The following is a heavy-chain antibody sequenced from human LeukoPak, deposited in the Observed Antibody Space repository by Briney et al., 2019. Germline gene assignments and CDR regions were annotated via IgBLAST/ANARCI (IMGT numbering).Heavy chain of an antibody. D-gene: IGHD1-26*01. CDR3: ARSNSGSYSFDY. CDR1: GFTFSSYA. J-gene: IGHJ4*02. Sequence: GGSLRLSCAASGFTFSSYAMSWVRQAPGKGLVWVSRTNGDGSSTSYADSVKGRFTISRDNAKNTLFLRLNSLRAEDTAVYFCARSNSGSYSFDYWGQGTLVTVSS. V-gene: IGHV3-74*01. CDR2: TNGDGSST.